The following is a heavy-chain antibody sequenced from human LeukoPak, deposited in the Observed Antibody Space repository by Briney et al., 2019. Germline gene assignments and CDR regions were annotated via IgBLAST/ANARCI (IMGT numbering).Heavy chain of an antibody. D-gene: IGHD1-7*01. CDR1: GGSISSGGYY. CDR3: TTEGWNYGFDP. V-gene: IGHV4-31*03. CDR2: IYYSGST. Sequence: SETLSLTCTVSGGSISSGGYYWSWIRQHPGKGLEWIGYIYYSGSTYYNPSLKSRVTISVDTSKNQFSLKLSSVTAEDTAVYYCTTEGWNYGFDPWGQGTLVTVSS. J-gene: IGHJ5*02.